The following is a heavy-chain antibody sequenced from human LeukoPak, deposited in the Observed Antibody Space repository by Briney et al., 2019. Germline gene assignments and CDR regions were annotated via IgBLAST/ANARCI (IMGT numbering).Heavy chain of an antibody. CDR3: ARGSYCANGVCYARPLDY. Sequence: PGGSLRLSCAASGFTFSNYGMHWVRQAPGKGLEWVAVIRYDGSNEYYADSVKGRFTISRDNSKNTLYLQMNSLGAEDTAVCFCARGSYCANGVCYARPLDYWGQGTLVTVSS. J-gene: IGHJ4*02. V-gene: IGHV3-33*01. D-gene: IGHD2-8*01. CDR2: IRYDGSNE. CDR1: GFTFSNYG.